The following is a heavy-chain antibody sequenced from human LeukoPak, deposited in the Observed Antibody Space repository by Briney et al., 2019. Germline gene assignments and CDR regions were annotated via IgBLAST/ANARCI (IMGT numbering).Heavy chain of an antibody. V-gene: IGHV4-61*09. J-gene: IGHJ6*03. D-gene: IGHD3-16*01. CDR3: ARDLGVSYYYMDV. CDR2: IHTSGST. Sequence: SETLSLTCTVSGASISSTSYCWGWIRQPAGKGLEWIGHIHTSGSTNYNPSLKSRVTMSVDTSKNQFSLKLSSVTAADTAVYYCARDLGVSYYYMDVWGKGTTVTISS. CDR1: GASISSTSYC.